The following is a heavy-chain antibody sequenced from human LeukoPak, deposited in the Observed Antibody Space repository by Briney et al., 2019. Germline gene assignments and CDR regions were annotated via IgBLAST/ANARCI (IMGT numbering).Heavy chain of an antibody. CDR3: ARGDDIAMVSYAFDI. CDR1: GGSFSGYY. Sequence: SETLSLTCAVYGGSFSGYYWSWIRQPPGKGLEWIGEINHSGSTNYNPSLKSRVTISVDTSKNQFSLKLSSVTAADTAVYYCARGDDIAMVSYAFDIWGQGTMVTVSS. J-gene: IGHJ3*02. V-gene: IGHV4-34*01. D-gene: IGHD5-18*01. CDR2: INHSGST.